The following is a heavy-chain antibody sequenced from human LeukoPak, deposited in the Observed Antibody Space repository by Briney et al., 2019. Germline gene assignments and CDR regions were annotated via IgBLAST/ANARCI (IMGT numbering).Heavy chain of an antibody. CDR3: AIAGAAAGTLNDY. CDR2: INHSGST. Sequence: SETLSLTCAVYGGSFSGYYWSWIRQPPGKGLEWIGKINHSGSTNYNPSLKSRVTISVDTSKNQFSLKLSSVTAADTAVYYCAIAGAAAGTLNDYWGQGTLVTVSS. V-gene: IGHV4-34*01. D-gene: IGHD6-13*01. J-gene: IGHJ4*02. CDR1: GGSFSGYY.